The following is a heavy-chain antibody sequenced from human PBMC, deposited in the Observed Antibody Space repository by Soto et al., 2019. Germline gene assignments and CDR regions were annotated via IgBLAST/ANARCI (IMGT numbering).Heavy chain of an antibody. CDR3: ARVATGTGYYYGVDV. V-gene: IGHV3-53*01. J-gene: IGHJ6*02. CDR2: IYSGGST. Sequence: AGGSLRLSCAAPGFTISSNYMSWVPQAPGEGVEWVSVIYSGGSTFYADSVKGRFTISRDNSKNTLYLQMNSLRAEDTAVYYCARVATGTGYYYGVDVWGQGTTVTVSS. D-gene: IGHD2-8*02. CDR1: GFTISSNY.